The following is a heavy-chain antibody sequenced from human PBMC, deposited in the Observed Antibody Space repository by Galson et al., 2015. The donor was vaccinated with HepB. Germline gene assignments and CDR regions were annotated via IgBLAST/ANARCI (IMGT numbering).Heavy chain of an antibody. CDR3: ARARRHSTPDPHHFDY. CDR2: INADGSEK. V-gene: IGHV3-7*01. Sequence: SLRLSCAASGFTLRNYWMSWVRQAPGKELEWVANINADGSEKYYVDSVRGRFTISRDNAENSVSLQMNSLRAEDTAVYYCARARRHSTPDPHHFDYWGQGSLVTVSS. D-gene: IGHD6-13*01. CDR1: GFTLRNYW. J-gene: IGHJ4*02.